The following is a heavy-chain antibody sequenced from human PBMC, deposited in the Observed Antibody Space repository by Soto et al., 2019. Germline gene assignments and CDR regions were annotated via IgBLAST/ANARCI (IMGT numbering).Heavy chain of an antibody. V-gene: IGHV3-13*01. Sequence: GGSLRLSCAASGFTFSSYDMHWVRQATGKGLEWVSAIGTAGDTYYPGSVKGRFTISRENAKNSLYLQMNSLRAEDTAVYYCARGRRMTTVTTKKYYYYNGMAVWGQGTTVTVSS. J-gene: IGHJ6*02. CDR2: IGTAGDT. CDR1: GFTFSSYD. D-gene: IGHD4-17*01. CDR3: ARGRRMTTVTTKKYYYYNGMAV.